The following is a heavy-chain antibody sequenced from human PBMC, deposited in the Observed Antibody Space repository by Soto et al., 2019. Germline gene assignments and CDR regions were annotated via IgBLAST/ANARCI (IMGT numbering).Heavy chain of an antibody. CDR1: GCSISSRSYY. CDR3: ATGLYDSSGYYPLYYYYGMDV. V-gene: IGHV4-39*01. Sequence: SETLSLTSTVSGCSISSRSYYWGWIRQPPGKGLAWIGSIYYSGSTYYNPSLKSRVTISVDTSKNQFSLKLSSVTAADTAVYYCATGLYDSSGYYPLYYYYGMDVWGQGTTVT. CDR2: IYYSGST. D-gene: IGHD3-22*01. J-gene: IGHJ6*02.